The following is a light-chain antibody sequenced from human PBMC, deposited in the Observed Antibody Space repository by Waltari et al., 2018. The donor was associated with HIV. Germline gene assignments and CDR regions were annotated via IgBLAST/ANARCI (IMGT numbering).Light chain of an antibody. J-gene: IGKJ1*01. CDR3: QQYNNWPRT. CDR2: GAS. Sequence: EIVITQSPAPLSVSPGARATLSRRASQSVSSNLAWYQQKPGQAPRLLIYGASTRATGIPARFSGSGSGTEFTLTISSLQSEDFAVYYCQQYNNWPRTFGQGTKVEIK. CDR1: QSVSSN. V-gene: IGKV3-15*01.